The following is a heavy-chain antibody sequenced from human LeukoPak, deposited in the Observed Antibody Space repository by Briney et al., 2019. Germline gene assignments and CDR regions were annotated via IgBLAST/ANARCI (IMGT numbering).Heavy chain of an antibody. CDR1: GFTFNNYY. Sequence: GGSLRLSCVVSGFTFNNYYITWVRQAPGKGLEWVSVIGISGGSTYYADSVKGRFTISRDNSKNTVYLQMNSLRAEDTAVYSWGKRGYSDSFSFDYWGQGTLVTVSS. J-gene: IGHJ4*02. V-gene: IGHV3-23*01. CDR2: IGISGGST. CDR3: GKRGYSDSFSFDY. D-gene: IGHD1-26*01.